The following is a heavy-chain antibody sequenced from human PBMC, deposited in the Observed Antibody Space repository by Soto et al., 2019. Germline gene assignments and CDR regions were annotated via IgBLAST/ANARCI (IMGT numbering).Heavy chain of an antibody. CDR2: INHSGST. CDR3: ARGLWDSSGYRFDY. Sequence: SETLSLTCAVYGGSFSGYYWSWIRQPPGKGLEWIGEINHSGSTNYNPSLKSRVTISVDTSKNQFSLKLSSVTAADTAVYYCARGLWDSSGYRFDYWGHGTLVTVSS. V-gene: IGHV4-34*01. D-gene: IGHD3-22*01. CDR1: GGSFSGYY. J-gene: IGHJ4*01.